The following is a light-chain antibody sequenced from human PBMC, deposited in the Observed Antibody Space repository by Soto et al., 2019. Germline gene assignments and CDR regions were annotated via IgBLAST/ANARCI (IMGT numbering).Light chain of an antibody. CDR1: XXXIGSNS. Sequence: QSVLTQPPSASGTPGQRXTXXXXXXXXXIGSNSVYWYQQLPGTAPKLLIYRNNQRPSGVPDRFSGSKSGTSASLAISGLRSEDEADYYCAAWDDSLSAVVFGGGTKLTVL. V-gene: IGLV1-47*01. CDR3: AAWDDSLSAVV. CDR2: RNN. J-gene: IGLJ2*01.